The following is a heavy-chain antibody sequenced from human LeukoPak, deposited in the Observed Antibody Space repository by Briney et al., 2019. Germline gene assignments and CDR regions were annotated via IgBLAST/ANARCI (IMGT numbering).Heavy chain of an antibody. D-gene: IGHD5-24*01. Sequence: ASVKVSCKASGYTFTDYFMHWVRQAPGQGLEWMGWINPKSGGTDYAQKFQGRVTVTRDTSISTAYMELSRLRSDDTAVYYCARVEMATTTANDYWGQRTLVTVSS. CDR2: INPKSGGT. V-gene: IGHV1-2*02. CDR1: GYTFTDYF. CDR3: ARVEMATTTANDY. J-gene: IGHJ4*02.